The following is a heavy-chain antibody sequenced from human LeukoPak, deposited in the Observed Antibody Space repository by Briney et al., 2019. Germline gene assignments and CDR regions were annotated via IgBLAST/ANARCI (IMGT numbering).Heavy chain of an antibody. Sequence: GGSLRLSCAASGFTFTDWWMHWVRQAPGKGLEWVSRIKSDGTGMTYAESVRGRFAISRDNAKNSVYLQMNSLRADDTAVYYCAKDLHDAAADYWGQGTLDTVSS. V-gene: IGHV3-74*01. CDR3: AKDLHDAAADY. CDR1: GFTFTDWW. CDR2: IKSDGTGM. D-gene: IGHD2-15*01. J-gene: IGHJ4*02.